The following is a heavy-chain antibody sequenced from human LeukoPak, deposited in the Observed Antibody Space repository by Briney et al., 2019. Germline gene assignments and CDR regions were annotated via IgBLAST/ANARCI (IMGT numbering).Heavy chain of an antibody. Sequence: ASVKVSCKASGYTFTSYGISWVRQAPGQGLEWMGWISAYNGNTNYAQKLQGRVTMTTDTSTSTAYMELRSLRSDDTAVYSCASSSGAMNAFDIWGQGTMVTVSS. CDR3: ASSSGAMNAFDI. D-gene: IGHD6-19*01. V-gene: IGHV1-18*01. CDR1: GYTFTSYG. CDR2: ISAYNGNT. J-gene: IGHJ3*02.